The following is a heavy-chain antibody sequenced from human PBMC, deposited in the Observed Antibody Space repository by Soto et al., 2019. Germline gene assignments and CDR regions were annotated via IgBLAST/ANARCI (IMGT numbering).Heavy chain of an antibody. Sequence: EVQLLESGGGLGQPGGSLRLSCTASGFIFSTYAMSWVRQAPGKGLEWVSGISGRGGTTYYAYSVKGRFTISRDNSKNTLYLQMNSLSAEDTAVYFCAKEGAILQFLDGGGFQYWGQGTVVIVSS. V-gene: IGHV3-23*01. CDR2: ISGRGGTT. CDR3: AKEGAILQFLDGGGFQY. CDR1: GFIFSTYA. D-gene: IGHD3-3*01. J-gene: IGHJ1*01.